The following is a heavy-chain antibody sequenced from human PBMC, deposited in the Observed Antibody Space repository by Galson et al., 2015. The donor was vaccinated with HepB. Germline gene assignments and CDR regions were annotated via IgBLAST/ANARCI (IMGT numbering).Heavy chain of an antibody. V-gene: IGHV3-30*18. J-gene: IGHJ4*02. CDR1: GFTFSNYG. CDR2: ISYDGSNK. D-gene: IGHD3-22*01. CDR3: AKPYDSSGYYDTGDY. Sequence: SLRLSCAASGFTFSNYGMHWVRQAPGKGLEWVAVISYDGSNKYYADSVKGRFTISRDNSKNTLYLQMSSLRAEDTAVYYCAKPYDSSGYYDTGDYWGQGTLVTVSS.